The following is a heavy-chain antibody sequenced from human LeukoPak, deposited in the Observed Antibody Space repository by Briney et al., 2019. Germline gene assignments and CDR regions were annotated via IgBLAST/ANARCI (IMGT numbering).Heavy chain of an antibody. D-gene: IGHD2-15*01. Sequence: GGSLRLSCAASGFTFSTYAMAWVRQAPGKGLEWVSSLNDVGGDAYYADSVKGRFTISRDNSKNTLYMQMNSLRAEDTAVYYCAKDGSGVAAADYYFDYWGQGTLVTVSS. CDR3: AKDGSGVAAADYYFDY. V-gene: IGHV3-23*01. CDR2: LNDVGGDA. CDR1: GFTFSTYA. J-gene: IGHJ4*02.